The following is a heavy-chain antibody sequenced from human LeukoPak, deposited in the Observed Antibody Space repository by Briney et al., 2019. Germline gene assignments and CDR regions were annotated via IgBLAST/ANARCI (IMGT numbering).Heavy chain of an antibody. CDR3: ARDLNSNNSNPGWFDP. CDR1: GFTFTTYG. CDR2: IWHDGNRQ. Sequence: GGSLRLSCAASGFTFTTYGIHFVRQAPGKGLEWVALIWHDGNRQYYADSVKGRFTIYRDDSKNTVSLQTNSLRAEDTAIYYCARDLNSNNSNPGWFDPWGQGTLVTVSS. V-gene: IGHV3-33*01. D-gene: IGHD4-11*01. J-gene: IGHJ5*02.